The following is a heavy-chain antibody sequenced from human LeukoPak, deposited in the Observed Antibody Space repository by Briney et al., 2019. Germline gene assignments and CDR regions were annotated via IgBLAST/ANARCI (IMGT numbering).Heavy chain of an antibody. J-gene: IGHJ2*01. V-gene: IGHV3-33*01. CDR2: IWYDGSNK. D-gene: IGHD2/OR15-2a*01. CDR3: ARALGAHRYYSWYFDL. CDR1: GFTFSSYG. Sequence: PGRSLRLSCAASGFTFSSYGMHWVRQAPGKGLEWVAVIWYDGSNKYYADSEKGRFTISRDNSKNTLYLQMNSLRAEDTAVYYCARALGAHRYYSWYFDLWGRGTLVTVSS.